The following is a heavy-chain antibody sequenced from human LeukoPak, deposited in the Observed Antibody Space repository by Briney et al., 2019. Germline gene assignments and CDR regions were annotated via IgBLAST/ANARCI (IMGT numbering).Heavy chain of an antibody. CDR3: ARHNPLRYFDWLLPDY. CDR1: GYSFTSYW. V-gene: IGHV5-51*01. Sequence: GESLKISSKGSGYSFTSYWIGWVRQMPGKGREWMGIIYPGDSDTRYSPSFQGQVTISADKSISTAYLQWSSLKASDTAIYYCARHNPLRYFDWLLPDYWGQGTLVTVSS. CDR2: IYPGDSDT. J-gene: IGHJ4*02. D-gene: IGHD3-9*01.